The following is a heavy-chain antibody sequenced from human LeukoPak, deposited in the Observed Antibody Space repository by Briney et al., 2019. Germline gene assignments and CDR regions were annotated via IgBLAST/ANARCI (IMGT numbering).Heavy chain of an antibody. CDR2: IKSKSDGGTK. Sequence: GGSLRLSCAASGFTFSSYEMNWVRQAPGKGLEWVGRIKSKSDGGTKDYPASVKGRFTISRDDSKNTLYLQMNSLKIEDTAVYYRSSHDYPLFDCWGQGTLVTVSS. CDR1: GFTFSSYE. V-gene: IGHV3-15*01. CDR3: SSHDYPLFDC. D-gene: IGHD4/OR15-4a*01. J-gene: IGHJ4*02.